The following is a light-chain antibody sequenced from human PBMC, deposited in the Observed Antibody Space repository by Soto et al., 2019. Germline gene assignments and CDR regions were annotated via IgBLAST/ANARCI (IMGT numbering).Light chain of an antibody. CDR1: QSVSSSY. CDR3: HQYGSAPST. V-gene: IGKV3-20*01. CDR2: GAS. Sequence: EIVLTQSPVTLSLSPGERATLSCRASQSVSSSYLAWYQQKPGQAPRLLIYGASSRATGIPDRFSGSGSGTKVILTIIRLEPEDFAVYYCHQYGSAPSTFGQGTRLEIK. J-gene: IGKJ5*01.